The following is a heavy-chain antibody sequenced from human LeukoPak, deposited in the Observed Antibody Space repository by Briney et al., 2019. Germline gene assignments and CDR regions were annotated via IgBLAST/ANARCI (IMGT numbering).Heavy chain of an antibody. V-gene: IGHV3-23*01. CDR1: GFTFSSYA. D-gene: IGHD3-22*01. CDR3: AKATRDYYDSSGYLDC. Sequence: PGGSLRLSCAASGFTFSSYAMSWVRQAPGKGLEWVSAISGSGGSTYYADSVKGRFTISRDNSKNTLYLQMNSLRAEDTAVYYCAKATRDYYDSSGYLDCWGQGTLVTVSS. J-gene: IGHJ4*02. CDR2: ISGSGGST.